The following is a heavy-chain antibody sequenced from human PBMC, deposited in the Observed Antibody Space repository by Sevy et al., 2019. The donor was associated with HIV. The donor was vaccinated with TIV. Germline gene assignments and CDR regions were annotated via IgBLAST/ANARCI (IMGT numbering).Heavy chain of an antibody. V-gene: IGHV4-38-2*01. Sequence: SETLSLTCAVSGYFISSGYYWAWIRQPPGKGLEWIGSIYHSGTTFYNPSLKSRITMSVDTSKNPFSLNLTSVTAADTAVYYCARVVPADHFDYWGQGTLVTVSS. CDR3: ARVVPADHFDY. D-gene: IGHD6-6*01. CDR1: GYFISSGYY. CDR2: IYHSGTT. J-gene: IGHJ4*02.